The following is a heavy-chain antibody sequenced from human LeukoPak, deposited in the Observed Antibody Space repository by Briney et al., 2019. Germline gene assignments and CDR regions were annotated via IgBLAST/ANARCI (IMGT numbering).Heavy chain of an antibody. CDR3: ARDSYYDFWSGYLEYYYYMDV. V-gene: IGHV3-7*01. D-gene: IGHD3-3*01. CDR2: IKQEGSEK. J-gene: IGHJ6*03. CDR1: GFTFSSYW. Sequence: QTGGSLRLSCAASGFTFSSYWMSWVRQAPGKGLEWVANIKQEGSEKYYVDSVKGRFTISRDNAKNSLYLQMNSLRAEDTAVYYCARDSYYDFWSGYLEYYYYMDVWGKGTTVTVSS.